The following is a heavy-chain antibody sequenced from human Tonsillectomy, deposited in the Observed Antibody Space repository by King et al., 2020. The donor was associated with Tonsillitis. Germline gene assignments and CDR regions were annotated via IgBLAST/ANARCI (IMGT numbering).Heavy chain of an antibody. J-gene: IGHJ5*02. V-gene: IGHV4-34*01. Sequence: VQLQQWGAGLLKPSETLSLTCAVYGGSFSDYYWSWIRQPPGKGLEWIGEINHSGSTNYNPSLKSRVTISVDTSKNQFSLKLNSVTAADTAVYYCASRLRYFAWSLDPWGQEPLVTVSS. D-gene: IGHD3-9*01. CDR1: GGSFSDYY. CDR3: ASRLRYFAWSLDP. CDR2: INHSGST.